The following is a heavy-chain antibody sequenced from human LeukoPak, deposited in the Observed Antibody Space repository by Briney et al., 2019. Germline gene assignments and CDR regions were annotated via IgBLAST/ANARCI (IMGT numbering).Heavy chain of an antibody. CDR1: GFTFSSYG. V-gene: IGHV3-30*02. CDR2: IRYDGSNK. J-gene: IGHJ3*02. D-gene: IGHD1-26*01. Sequence: GGSLRLSCAASGFTFSSYGMHWVRQAPGKGLEWVAFIRYDGSNKYYADSVKGRFTISRDNSKNTLYLQMNSLRAEDTAVYYCAREAIVGATVDAFDIWGQGTMVTVSS. CDR3: AREAIVGATVDAFDI.